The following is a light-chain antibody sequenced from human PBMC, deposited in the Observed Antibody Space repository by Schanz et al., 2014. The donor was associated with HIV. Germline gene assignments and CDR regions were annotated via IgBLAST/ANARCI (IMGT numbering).Light chain of an antibody. CDR1: QGIRDD. CDR3: QHYDSYPWT. CDR2: ATS. Sequence: AIQMTQSPSSLSASVGDRVTITCRASQGIRDDLGWYQQKPGKAPNLLIYATSSLRSGVPSRFSGSGSGTDFTLTISSLQPDDSATYYCQHYDSYPWTFGQGTKVEI. J-gene: IGKJ1*01. V-gene: IGKV1-6*01.